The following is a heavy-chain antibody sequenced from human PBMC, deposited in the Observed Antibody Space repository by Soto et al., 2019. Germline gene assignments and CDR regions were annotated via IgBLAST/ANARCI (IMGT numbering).Heavy chain of an antibody. CDR2: ISAYNGNT. D-gene: IGHD3-10*01. Sequence: ASVKVSCKASGYTFTSYGISWVRQAPGQGLEWMGWISAYNGNTNYAQKLQGRVTMTTDTSTSTAYMELRSLRSDDTAVYYCARDLQMVRGVIVYYYGMDVCSQGTTVTGSS. J-gene: IGHJ6*02. V-gene: IGHV1-18*01. CDR3: ARDLQMVRGVIVYYYGMDV. CDR1: GYTFTSYG.